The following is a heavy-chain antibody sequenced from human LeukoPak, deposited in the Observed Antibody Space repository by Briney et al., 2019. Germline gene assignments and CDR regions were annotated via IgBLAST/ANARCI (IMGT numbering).Heavy chain of an antibody. CDR1: GFTFSSYW. V-gene: IGHV3-7*02. Sequence: GGSLRLSCAASGFTFSSYWMSWVRQAPGKGLEWVANIKQDGSQKYYVDSVKGRFTISRDNAKNSLYLHMNSLRVEDTAVYYCASRSEGSGWAYWGQGTLVTVSS. J-gene: IGHJ4*02. CDR3: ASRSEGSGWAY. CDR2: IKQDGSQK. D-gene: IGHD6-19*01.